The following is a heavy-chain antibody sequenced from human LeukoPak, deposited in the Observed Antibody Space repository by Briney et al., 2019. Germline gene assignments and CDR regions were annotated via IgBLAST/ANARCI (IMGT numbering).Heavy chain of an antibody. Sequence: SETLSLTCTVSGGSISTHYWSWIRQPPGKGLQWIGYIYYSGSTNYNPSLQSRVTISVDTSKNQFSLKLSSVTAADTAVYYCARHDYGGNSAAFDIWGQGTMVTVSS. CDR2: IYYSGST. CDR1: GGSISTHY. J-gene: IGHJ3*02. CDR3: ARHDYGGNSAAFDI. D-gene: IGHD4-23*01. V-gene: IGHV4-59*08.